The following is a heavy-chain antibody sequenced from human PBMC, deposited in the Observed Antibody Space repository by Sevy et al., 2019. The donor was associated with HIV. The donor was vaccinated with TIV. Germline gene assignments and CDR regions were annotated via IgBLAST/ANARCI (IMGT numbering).Heavy chain of an antibody. V-gene: IGHV3-30*04. J-gene: IGHJ4*01. CDR1: GFTFGNHA. CDR2: ISFDGRNE. Sequence: GGSLRLSCAASGFTFGNHAIHWVRQAPGKGLEWVAIISFDGRNEHYAGSVKGRFTISRDNSKKTLYLQMTNLRSEDAAVYYCARDHCTDGVCFRSGYFDYWGQGTLVTVSS. D-gene: IGHD2-8*01. CDR3: ARDHCTDGVCFRSGYFDY.